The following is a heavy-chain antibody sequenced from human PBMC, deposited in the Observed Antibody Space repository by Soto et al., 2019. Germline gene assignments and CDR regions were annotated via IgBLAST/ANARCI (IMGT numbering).Heavy chain of an antibody. J-gene: IGHJ6*02. V-gene: IGHV2-70*01. CDR1: GFSLRTSGMC. D-gene: IGHD3-22*01. CDR3: ARTYYYDSSGYRSNYYYYGMDV. CDR2: IDWDDDK. Sequence: SGPTLVNPTQTLTLTCTFSGFSLRTSGMCVSWIRQPPGKALEWLALIDWDDDKYYSTSLKTRLTISKDTSKNQVVLTMTNMDPVDTATYYCARTYYYDSSGYRSNYYYYGMDVWGQATTVTVSS.